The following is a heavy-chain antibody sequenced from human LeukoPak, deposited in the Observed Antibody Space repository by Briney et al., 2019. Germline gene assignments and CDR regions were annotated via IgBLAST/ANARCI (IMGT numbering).Heavy chain of an antibody. CDR2: ISSSSSYI. CDR1: GFTFSSYS. V-gene: IGHV3-21*05. D-gene: IGHD2-15*01. J-gene: IGHJ1*01. Sequence: GGSLRLSCAASGFTFSSYSMNWVRQAPGKWLEWVSYISSSSSYIYYADSVKGRFTISRDNAKNSLYLQMNSLRAEDTAIYYCARDAYCNGGSCYSKYFQHWGQGTLVTVSS. CDR3: ARDAYCNGGSCYSKYFQH.